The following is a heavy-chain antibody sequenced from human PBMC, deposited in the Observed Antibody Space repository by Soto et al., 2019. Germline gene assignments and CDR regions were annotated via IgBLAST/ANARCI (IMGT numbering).Heavy chain of an antibody. CDR1: GYTFTGHY. CDR2: IGPESGAT. Sequence: ASVKVSCKASGYTFTGHYIHWVRQAPEQGPEWMGGIGPESGATRYAQKLQGRVTMTRDTSITTVYMELKNLSPDDTAVYYCGRGRSGQIVVFYWGQGTPVTVSS. CDR3: GRGRSGQIVVFY. V-gene: IGHV1-2*02. D-gene: IGHD1-26*01. J-gene: IGHJ4*02.